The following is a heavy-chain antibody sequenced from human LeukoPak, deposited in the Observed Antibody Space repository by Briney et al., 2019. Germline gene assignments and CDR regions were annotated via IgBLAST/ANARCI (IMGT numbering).Heavy chain of an antibody. J-gene: IGHJ3*01. CDR2: IYPGDSDT. Sequence: GESLKISCEVSGSSSTNYWIGWVRQMPGKGLEWMGIIYPGDSDTTYSPSFQGQVTISADKSINTAYLRWSSLKASDTAMYYCARQRYFDGSGYYAAFDFWGQGTMVTVSS. D-gene: IGHD3-22*01. CDR1: GSSSTNYW. V-gene: IGHV5-51*01. CDR3: ARQRYFDGSGYYAAFDF.